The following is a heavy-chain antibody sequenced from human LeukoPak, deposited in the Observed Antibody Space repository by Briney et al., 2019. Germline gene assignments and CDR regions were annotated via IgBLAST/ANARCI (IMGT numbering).Heavy chain of an antibody. CDR1: GGTFSSYA. CDR2: IIPIFGTA. D-gene: IGHD3-22*01. Sequence: SVKVSCKASGGTFSSYAISWVRQAPGQGLEWMGGIIPIFGTANYAQKFQGRVTITTDESTSTAYMELSSLRSEDTAVYYCARGPISYNSSGNHDYMDVWGKGTTVTVSS. J-gene: IGHJ6*03. V-gene: IGHV1-69*05. CDR3: ARGPISYNSSGNHDYMDV.